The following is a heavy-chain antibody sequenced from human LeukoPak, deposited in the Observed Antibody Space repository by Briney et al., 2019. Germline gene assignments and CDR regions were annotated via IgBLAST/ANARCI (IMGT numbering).Heavy chain of an antibody. D-gene: IGHD6-13*01. CDR3: ARGTLFSSSWPYYFDY. CDR1: GGSFSGYY. J-gene: IGHJ4*02. CDR2: INHSGST. V-gene: IGHV4-34*01. Sequence: PSETLSLTCAVYGGSFSGYYWSWIRQPPGKGLEWIGEINHSGSTNYNPSLKSRVTISVDTSKNQFSLKLSSVTAADTAVYYCARGTLFSSSWPYYFDYWGQGTLVTVSS.